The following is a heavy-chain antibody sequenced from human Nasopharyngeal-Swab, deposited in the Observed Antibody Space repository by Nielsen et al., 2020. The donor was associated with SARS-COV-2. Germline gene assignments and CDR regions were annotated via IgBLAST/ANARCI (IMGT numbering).Heavy chain of an antibody. CDR2: IKQDGSEK. V-gene: IGHV3-7*05. Sequence: GGSLRLSCAASGFTFSSYWMSWVRQAPGKGLEWVANIKQDGSEKYYVDSVKGRFTISRDNAKNSLYLQMNSLRAEDTAVYYCARGGYCSSTSCYFGIQNRVDYWGQGTRVTVSS. CDR1: GFTFSSYW. CDR3: ARGGYCSSTSCYFGIQNRVDY. D-gene: IGHD2-2*01. J-gene: IGHJ4*02.